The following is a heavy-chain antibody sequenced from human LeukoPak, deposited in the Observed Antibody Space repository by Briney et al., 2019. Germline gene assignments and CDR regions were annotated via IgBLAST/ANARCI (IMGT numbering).Heavy chain of an antibody. CDR3: ARWRGSTSERSDY. V-gene: IGHV3-7*01. D-gene: IGHD2-2*01. CDR1: GFTFSDYW. Sequence: GGSLRLSCTASGFTFSDYWMTWVRQAPGKGLEWVANMKQDGSAKYYVDSVKGRFTISRDNAKNSLYLQMDSLRVEDTATYYCARWRGSTSERSDYWGQGTLVTVSS. CDR2: MKQDGSAK. J-gene: IGHJ4*02.